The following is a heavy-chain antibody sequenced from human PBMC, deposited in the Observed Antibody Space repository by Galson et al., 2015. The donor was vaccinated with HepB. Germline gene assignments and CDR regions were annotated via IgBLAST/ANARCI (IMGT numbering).Heavy chain of an antibody. CDR2: ISSSGTSI. Sequence: SLRLSCAASGFTFSSYEMNWVRQAPGKGLEWVSYISSSGTSIYYADSVKGRFTISRDNAKNSLFLQMNSLRAEDTAVYYCAREDSSNWYPEGTDVWGQGTTVTVSS. CDR1: GFTFSSYE. V-gene: IGHV3-48*03. J-gene: IGHJ6*02. D-gene: IGHD6-13*01. CDR3: AREDSSNWYPEGTDV.